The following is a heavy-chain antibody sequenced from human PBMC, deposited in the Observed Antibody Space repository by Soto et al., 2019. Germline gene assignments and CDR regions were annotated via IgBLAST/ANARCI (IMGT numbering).Heavy chain of an antibody. D-gene: IGHD6-13*01. J-gene: IGHJ5*02. V-gene: IGHV4-31*03. CDR1: GGSISSGGYY. Sequence: TLSLTCTVSGGSISSGGYYWSWIRQHPGKGLEWIGYIYYSGSTYYNPSLKSRVTISVDTSKNQFSLKLSSVTAADTAVYYCARDTPPGRIAAAGTANWFDPWGQGTLVTVSS. CDR3: ARDTPPGRIAAAGTANWFDP. CDR2: IYYSGST.